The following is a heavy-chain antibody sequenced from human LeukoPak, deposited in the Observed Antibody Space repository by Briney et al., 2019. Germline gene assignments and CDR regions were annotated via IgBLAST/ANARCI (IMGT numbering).Heavy chain of an antibody. CDR3: ARGRTALWATD. Sequence: KPSDTLSLTCTVSGGSINGYYWSWIRQPPGKGLEWIGYVFYSGSTNYCPSLKSRVAISLDTPKSQFSLKLTSVTAADTAVYYCARGRTALWATDWGQGTLVTVSA. J-gene: IGHJ4*02. V-gene: IGHV4-59*07. CDR2: VFYSGST. D-gene: IGHD3-10*01. CDR1: GGSINGYY.